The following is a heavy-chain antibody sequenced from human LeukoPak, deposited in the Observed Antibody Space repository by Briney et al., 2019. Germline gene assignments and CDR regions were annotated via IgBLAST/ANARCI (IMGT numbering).Heavy chain of an antibody. CDR2: IYDTGST. CDR1: GGSMRSHY. D-gene: IGHD4-17*01. Sequence: PSETLSLTCTVFGGSMRSHYWTWIRQPPGKRPEWIGYIYDTGSTNYNPSLKSRVTISIDTSKNQFSLRLSSVTAADTAVYYCARDVVTVTKGFDIWGQGTMVSVSS. CDR3: ARDVVTVTKGFDI. V-gene: IGHV4-59*11. J-gene: IGHJ3*02.